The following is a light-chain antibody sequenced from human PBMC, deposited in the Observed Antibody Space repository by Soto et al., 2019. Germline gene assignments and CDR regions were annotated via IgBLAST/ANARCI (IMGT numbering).Light chain of an antibody. V-gene: IGKV3-20*01. CDR3: QHYGRSPIT. CDR2: GAS. CDR1: QSVNSR. J-gene: IGKJ5*01. Sequence: EIVLTQSPGTLSFSPVERSILSLRASQSVNSRLAWYQHKPGQAPRLLISGASSRATGIPDRFSGSGSATDFTLTISRLEPEDFALYYCQHYGRSPITFGQGTRLEI.